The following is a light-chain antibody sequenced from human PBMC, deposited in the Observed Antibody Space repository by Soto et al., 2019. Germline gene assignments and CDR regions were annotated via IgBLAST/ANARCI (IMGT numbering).Light chain of an antibody. Sequence: DIQMTQSPYSLSAAVGDRVTIACRASQNINTYLNWYHQKPGKAPKLLIFDAASLQSGVPSRFSGGGSRTDFTLTITSLQPEDFATYYCQQTSSAPFTFGPGTKVDI. CDR3: QQTSSAPFT. J-gene: IGKJ3*01. CDR1: QNINTY. CDR2: DAA. V-gene: IGKV1-39*01.